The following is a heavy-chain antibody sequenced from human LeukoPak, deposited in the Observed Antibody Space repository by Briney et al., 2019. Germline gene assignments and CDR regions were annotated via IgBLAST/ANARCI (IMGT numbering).Heavy chain of an antibody. V-gene: IGHV1-18*01. CDR1: GYTFIDYG. Sequence: ASVKVSXKASGYTFIDYGFSWVRQAPGQGLEWMGWISPKNGNTKYAQKFQDRVTMTTDTSTRTVYMELRSLRSDDTAVYYCARGVAVTLFWGHCFDQWGQGTLVTVSS. CDR3: ARGVAVTLFWGHCFDQ. J-gene: IGHJ5*02. CDR2: ISPKNGNT. D-gene: IGHD7-27*01.